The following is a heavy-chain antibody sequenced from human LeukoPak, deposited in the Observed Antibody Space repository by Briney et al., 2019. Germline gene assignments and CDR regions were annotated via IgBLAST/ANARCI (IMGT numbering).Heavy chain of an antibody. CDR3: ARDLPPAPWNGMDV. CDR1: GFTFSIYA. V-gene: IGHV3-23*01. D-gene: IGHD2-2*01. J-gene: IGHJ6*02. Sequence: GGSLRLSCAASGFTFSIYAMSWVRQAPGKGLEWVSGISGSGGGTFYADSVKGRFTISRDNSKNTLYLQMNSLRPEDTAVYYCARDLPPAPWNGMDVWGQGTTVTVSS. CDR2: ISGSGGGT.